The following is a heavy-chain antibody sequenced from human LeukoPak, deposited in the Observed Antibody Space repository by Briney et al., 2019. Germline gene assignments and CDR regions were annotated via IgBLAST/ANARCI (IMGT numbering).Heavy chain of an antibody. CDR1: GFTFDDYA. D-gene: IGHD6-19*01. CDR3: AKDNRRHYTSGPNPDSLH. Sequence: GGSLRLSCAASGFTFDDYAMHWVRQAPGKGLEWVSGISWNSGSIGYADSVKGRFTISRDNAKNSLYLQMNSLRVEDTAFYYCAKDNRRHYTSGPNPDSLHWGQGALVTVSS. CDR2: ISWNSGSI. V-gene: IGHV3-9*01. J-gene: IGHJ4*02.